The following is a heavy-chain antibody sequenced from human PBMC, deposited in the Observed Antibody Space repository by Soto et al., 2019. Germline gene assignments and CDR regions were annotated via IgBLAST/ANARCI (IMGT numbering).Heavy chain of an antibody. D-gene: IGHD3-22*01. V-gene: IGHV3-11*01. CDR3: ARDGLNTMIVVDSPEYFQH. CDR1: GFTFSDYY. Sequence: QVQLVESGGGLVKPGGSLRLSCAASGFTFSDYYMSWIRQAPGKGLEWVSYISSSGSTIYYADSVKGRFTISRDNAKNXLXXQMNSLRAEDTAVYYCARDGLNTMIVVDSPEYFQHWGQGTLVTVSS. J-gene: IGHJ1*01. CDR2: ISSSGSTI.